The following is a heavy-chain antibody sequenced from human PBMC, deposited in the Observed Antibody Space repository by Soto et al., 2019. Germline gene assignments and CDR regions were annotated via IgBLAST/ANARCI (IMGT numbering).Heavy chain of an antibody. J-gene: IGHJ3*02. V-gene: IGHV1-46*01. D-gene: IGHD3-3*01. CDR3: ARDQLYYDFWSGPGDI. Sequence: ASVKVSCKASGYTFTSYYMHWVRQAPGQGLEWMGIINPSGGSTSNAQKFQGRVTMTRDTSTSTVYMELSSLRSEDTAVYYCARDQLYYDFWSGPGDIWGQGTMVTVSS. CDR1: GYTFTSYY. CDR2: INPSGGST.